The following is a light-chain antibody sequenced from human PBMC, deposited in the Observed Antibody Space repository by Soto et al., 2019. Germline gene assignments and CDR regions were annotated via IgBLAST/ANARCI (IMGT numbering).Light chain of an antibody. CDR2: GAS. Sequence: PADRAALSCMASQPIASNVAWYQQRPGQPPSLLIYGASTRAPDVPDGFTGSGSGTQFTLTISSLQPDDFATYYCQHYNSYSEAFGQGTKVDI. V-gene: IGKV3D-15*01. J-gene: IGKJ1*01. CDR3: QHYNSYSEA. CDR1: QPIASN.